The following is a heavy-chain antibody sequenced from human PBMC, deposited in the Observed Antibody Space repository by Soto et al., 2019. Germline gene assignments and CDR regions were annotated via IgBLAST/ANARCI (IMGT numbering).Heavy chain of an antibody. CDR3: ARHFRGVAYGMDV. CDR2: IYYSGST. CDR1: GGSISSSSYY. J-gene: IGHJ6*02. Sequence: SETLSLTCTVSGGSISSSSYYWGWIRQPPGKGLEWIGSIYYSGSTYYNPSLKSRVTISVDTSKNQFSLKLSPVTAADTAVYYCARHFRGVAYGMDVWGQGTTVTVSS. V-gene: IGHV4-39*01. D-gene: IGHD2-15*01.